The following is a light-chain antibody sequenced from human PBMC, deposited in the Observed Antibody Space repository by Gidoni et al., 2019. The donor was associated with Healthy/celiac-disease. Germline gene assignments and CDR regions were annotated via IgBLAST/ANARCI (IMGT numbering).Light chain of an antibody. CDR1: SSDVGSYNL. Sequence: QSALTQPASVSGSPGQSITISCTGTSSDVGSYNLVSWYQQHPGKAPNLMIYEGSKRPSGVSNRFSGSKSGNTASLTISGLQAEDDADYYCCSYAGSSTLAVFGGGTKLTVL. V-gene: IGLV2-23*01. CDR2: EGS. J-gene: IGLJ2*01. CDR3: CSYAGSSTLAV.